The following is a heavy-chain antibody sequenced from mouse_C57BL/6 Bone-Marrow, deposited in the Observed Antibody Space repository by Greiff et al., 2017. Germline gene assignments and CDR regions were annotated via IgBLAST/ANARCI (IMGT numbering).Heavy chain of an antibody. CDR1: GYTFTIYW. CDR3: AREFNYFDY. J-gene: IGHJ2*01. V-gene: IGHV1-50*01. CDR2: IDPSDSYT. Sequence: VQLQQPGAELVKPGASVKLSCKASGYTFTIYWMQWVKQRPGQGLEWIGEIDPSDSYTNYNQKFKGKATLTVDTSSSTAYMQLSSLTSEDSAVYYCAREFNYFDYWGQGTTLTVSS.